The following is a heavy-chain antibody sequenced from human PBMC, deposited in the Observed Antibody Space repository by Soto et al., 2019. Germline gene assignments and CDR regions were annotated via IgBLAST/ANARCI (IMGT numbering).Heavy chain of an antibody. D-gene: IGHD3-22*01. CDR2: IKHDGNEK. J-gene: IGHJ6*02. V-gene: IGHV3-7*01. CDR1: GFMFGTYW. Sequence: PGGSLRLSCAATGFMFGTYWMSWVRQAPGKGLDWVANIKHDGNEKYYADSVKGRFTVSRDNVKNFLHLQMSSLRGDDTGVYFCVRATLSWGHYYFRGLDVWGQGTTVTVSS. CDR3: VRATLSWGHYYFRGLDV.